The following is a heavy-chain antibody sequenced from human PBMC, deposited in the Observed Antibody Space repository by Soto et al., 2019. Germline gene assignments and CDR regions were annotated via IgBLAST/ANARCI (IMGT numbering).Heavy chain of an antibody. D-gene: IGHD5-18*01. CDR1: GGSINSGGYS. CDR2: IYHTGTT. CDR3: AARGYSYGFSPRGTYNWFDP. Sequence: PSETLSLTCTVSGGSINSGGYSWTWIRQPPGKGLEWIGFIYHTGTTNYNPSLKSRVTISVDTSKNQFSLKLSSVTAADTAVYYCAARGYSYGFSPRGTYNWFDPWGQGTLVTVSS. J-gene: IGHJ5*02. V-gene: IGHV4-30-2*02.